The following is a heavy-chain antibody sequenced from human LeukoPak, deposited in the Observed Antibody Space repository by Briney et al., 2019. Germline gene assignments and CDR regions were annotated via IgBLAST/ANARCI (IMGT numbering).Heavy chain of an antibody. J-gene: IGHJ4*02. CDR1: GFTFSSYA. Sequence: PGGSLRLSCAASGFTFSSYAMSWVRQAPGKGLEWVSAISGSGGSTYYADSVKGRFTISRDNSKNTLHLQMNSLRAEDTAVYYCAKGIEYYYGSGSYYDYWGQGTLVTVSS. D-gene: IGHD3-10*01. CDR2: ISGSGGST. V-gene: IGHV3-23*01. CDR3: AKGIEYYYGSGSYYDY.